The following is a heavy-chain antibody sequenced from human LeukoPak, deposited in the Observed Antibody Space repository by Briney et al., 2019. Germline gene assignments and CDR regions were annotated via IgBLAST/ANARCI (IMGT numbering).Heavy chain of an antibody. D-gene: IGHD6-25*01. Sequence: SETLSLTCTVSGGSISSYYWSWIRQPPGKGLEWIGYIYYSGSTNYNPSLKSRVTISVDTSKNQFSLKLSPVTAADTAVYYCARQGGGFWYFDLWGRGTLVTVSS. CDR3: ARQGGGFWYFDL. CDR1: GGSISSYY. CDR2: IYYSGST. J-gene: IGHJ2*01. V-gene: IGHV4-59*08.